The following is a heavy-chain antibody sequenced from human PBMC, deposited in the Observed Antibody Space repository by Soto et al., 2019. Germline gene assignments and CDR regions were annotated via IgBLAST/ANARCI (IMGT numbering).Heavy chain of an antibody. Sequence: QVQLVESGGGVVQPGRSLRLSCAASGFTFSSYAMHWVRQAPGKGLEWVAFISYDGSNKYFADSVRGRLTISRDNSKNTLFLQINGLRAEDTAVYSCARDLYSSNAFDYWGQGTLVTVSS. CDR3: ARDLYSSNAFDY. D-gene: IGHD6-13*01. CDR2: ISYDGSNK. CDR1: GFTFSSYA. V-gene: IGHV3-30-3*01. J-gene: IGHJ4*02.